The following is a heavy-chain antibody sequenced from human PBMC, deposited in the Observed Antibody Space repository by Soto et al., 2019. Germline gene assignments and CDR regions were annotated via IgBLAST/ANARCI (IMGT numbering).Heavy chain of an antibody. CDR3: ASILYSSHWFDP. Sequence: QVQLQQWGAGLLKPSETLSLTCAVYGGSFSGYYWSWIRQPPGKGLEWIGEINYSGSTNYNPSLKSRVTISVDTSKNQFSLKLSSVTAADTAVYYCASILYSSHWFDPWGQGTLVTVSS. CDR2: INYSGST. J-gene: IGHJ5*02. D-gene: IGHD6-19*01. V-gene: IGHV4-34*01. CDR1: GGSFSGYY.